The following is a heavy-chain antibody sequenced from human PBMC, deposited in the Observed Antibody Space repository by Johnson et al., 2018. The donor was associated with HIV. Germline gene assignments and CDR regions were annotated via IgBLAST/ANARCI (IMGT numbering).Heavy chain of an antibody. CDR2: INWNGGST. D-gene: IGHD2-15*01. J-gene: IGHJ3*02. Sequence: DVQVVESGGGVVRPGGSLRLSCAASGFTFDDYGMSWVRQAPGKGLEWVSGINWNGGSTGYADSVKGRFTISRDNAKNSLYLQMNSLRAEDTALYYCAKSVVVAATGAFDIWGQGTMVTVSS. CDR1: GFTFDDYG. V-gene: IGHV3-20*04. CDR3: AKSVVVAATGAFDI.